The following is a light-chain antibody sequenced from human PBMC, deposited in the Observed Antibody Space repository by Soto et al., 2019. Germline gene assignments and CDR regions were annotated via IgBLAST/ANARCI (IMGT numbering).Light chain of an antibody. CDR3: QQSYSTPGT. CDR1: QSISSY. Sequence: DIQMTQSPSSLSASVGDRVTITCRASQSISSYLNWYQQKPGKAPKLLIYAASSLQSGVPSRFSGSGPGTEFTLTISSLQPDDFAAYYCQQSYSTPGTFGLWTKLEIK. V-gene: IGKV1-39*01. CDR2: AAS. J-gene: IGKJ2*01.